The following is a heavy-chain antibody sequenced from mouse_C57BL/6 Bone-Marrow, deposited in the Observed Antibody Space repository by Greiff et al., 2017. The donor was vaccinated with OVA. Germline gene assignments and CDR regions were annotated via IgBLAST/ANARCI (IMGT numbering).Heavy chain of an antibody. Sequence: EVKLMESGGDLVKPGGSLKLSCAASGFTFSSYGMSWVRQTPDKRLEWVATISSGGSYTYYPDSVKGRFTNSRDNAKNTLYLQMSSLKSEDTAMYYCARKLRPFAYWGQGTLVTVSA. V-gene: IGHV5-6*01. J-gene: IGHJ3*01. CDR2: ISSGGSYT. CDR1: GFTFSSYG. CDR3: ARKLRPFAY. D-gene: IGHD3-2*02.